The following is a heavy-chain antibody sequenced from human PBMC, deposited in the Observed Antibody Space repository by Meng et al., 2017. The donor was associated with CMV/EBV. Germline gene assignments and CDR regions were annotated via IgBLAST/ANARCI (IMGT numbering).Heavy chain of an antibody. Sequence: GESLKISCVGSGFAFSTYAIHWVRQAPGKGLEWVSVLSSDENIKHSADSVKGRFTISRDNSRNVVYLQMGSLRPEDTAIYYCAREGGSRGNYYGMDVWGQGTSVTVSS. CDR3: AREGGSRGNYYGMDV. CDR2: LSSDENIK. CDR1: GFAFSTYA. J-gene: IGHJ6*02. D-gene: IGHD3-16*01. V-gene: IGHV3-30*15.